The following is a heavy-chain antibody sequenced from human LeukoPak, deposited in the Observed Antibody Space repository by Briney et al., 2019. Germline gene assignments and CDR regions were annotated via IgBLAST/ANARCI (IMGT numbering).Heavy chain of an antibody. J-gene: IGHJ4*02. D-gene: IGHD1-1*01. CDR2: IYYSGST. CDR1: GGSISSYY. V-gene: IGHV4-59*01. Sequence: PSETLSLTCAVYGGSISSYYWSWIRQPPGKGLEWIGYIYYSGSTNYNPSLKSRVTISVDTSKNQFSLKLSSVTAADTAVYYCARGNWYFDYWGQGTLVTVSS. CDR3: ARGNWYFDY.